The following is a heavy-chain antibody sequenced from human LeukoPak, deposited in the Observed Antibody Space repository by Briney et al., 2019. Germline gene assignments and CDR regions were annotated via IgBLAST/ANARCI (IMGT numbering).Heavy chain of an antibody. J-gene: IGHJ4*02. CDR2: ISYEGSKQ. D-gene: IGHD6-19*01. V-gene: IGHV3-30-3*01. Sequence: GGSLRLSCAASGLTFSTYTMHWGRQAPGKGLERVALISYEGSKQNYADSVKGRFTISRDNSQNTLYLEMSGLRTEDTAVYYCARAPYTNGWYFAFDYWGQGTLVTVSS. CDR3: ARAPYTNGWYFAFDY. CDR1: GLTFSTYT.